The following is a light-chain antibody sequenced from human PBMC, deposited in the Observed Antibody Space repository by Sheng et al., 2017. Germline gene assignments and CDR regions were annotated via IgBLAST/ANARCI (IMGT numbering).Light chain of an antibody. CDR2: KAS. CDR1: QSINSW. CDR3: QEYNAYSWT. Sequence: DIQMTQSPSTLSASAGDRVSITCRASQSINSWLAWYQQHPGKAPKLLIYKASNLENGVPSRFSGSGSGTEFTLTISGLQPDDFATYYCQEYNAYSWTFDPGTKVEI. J-gene: IGKJ1*01. V-gene: IGKV1-5*03.